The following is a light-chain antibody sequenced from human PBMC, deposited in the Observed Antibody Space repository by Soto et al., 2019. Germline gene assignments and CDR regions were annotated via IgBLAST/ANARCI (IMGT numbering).Light chain of an antibody. V-gene: IGLV2-14*01. J-gene: IGLJ1*01. CDR3: SSCTSSSTLLYV. CDR1: SSDVGGYNY. Sequence: QSVLTQPPSASGSPGQSVTISCTGTSSDVGGYNYVSWYRQHPGKAPRLMIYEVNNRPSGVSNRFSGSKSGNTASLTISGLQAEDEADYYCSSCTSSSTLLYVFGTGTRSPS. CDR2: EVN.